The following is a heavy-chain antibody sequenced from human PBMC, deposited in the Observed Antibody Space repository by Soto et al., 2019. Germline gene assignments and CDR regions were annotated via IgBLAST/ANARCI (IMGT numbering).Heavy chain of an antibody. J-gene: IGHJ4*02. D-gene: IGHD3-16*01. V-gene: IGHV3-74*01. CDR2: ISTDGTRT. CDR1: GFTFNSYW. Sequence: EVQLVESGGGLVKPGGSLRLSCEASGFTFNSYWMHWVRHAPGKGLVWVSRISTDGTRTSYADSVKGRFTISRDNATNTLYLQMHSARAADTAVYYCVRDLIPIGSAHLAYWGQGTLVTASS. CDR3: VRDLIPIGSAHLAY.